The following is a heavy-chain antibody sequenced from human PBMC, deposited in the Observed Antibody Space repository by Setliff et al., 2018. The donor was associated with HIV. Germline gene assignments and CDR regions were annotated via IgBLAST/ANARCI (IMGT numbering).Heavy chain of an antibody. CDR1: GFTFNNYW. D-gene: IGHD3-10*01. V-gene: IGHV3-74*01. CDR3: ARDVIYGSGSCDY. Sequence: GESLRLSCAASGFTFNNYWMHWVRQAPGKGLVWVSRIMTDGGVTNYADSVKGRFTISRDNAKNTLYLQMNSLRAEDTAVYYCARDVIYGSGSCDYWGRGTLVTVSS. CDR2: IMTDGGVT. J-gene: IGHJ4*02.